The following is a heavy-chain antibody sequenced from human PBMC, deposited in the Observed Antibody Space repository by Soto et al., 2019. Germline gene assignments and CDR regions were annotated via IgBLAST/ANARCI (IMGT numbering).Heavy chain of an antibody. Sequence: QVQLVQSGAEVKKPGASVKVSCKASGYTFTSYAMHWVRQAPGQRLEWMGWINAGNGNTKYSQKFKVRVTITRDTSASTAYMELSSLRSEDTAVYYCARSPDCSSTSCYARPLTYWGQGTLVTVSS. J-gene: IGHJ4*02. CDR1: GYTFTSYA. CDR3: ARSPDCSSTSCYARPLTY. V-gene: IGHV1-3*01. CDR2: INAGNGNT. D-gene: IGHD2-2*01.